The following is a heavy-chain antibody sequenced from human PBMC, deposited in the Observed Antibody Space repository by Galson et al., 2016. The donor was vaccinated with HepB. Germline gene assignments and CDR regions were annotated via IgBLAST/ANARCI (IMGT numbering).Heavy chain of an antibody. J-gene: IGHJ4*02. V-gene: IGHV3-23*05. CDR3: AKGPPVITPLSYFDS. CDR2: IDKNSGRT. CDR1: GFTFSNFA. Sequence: SLRLSCAASGFTFSNFALSWVRQAPGKGLQWVSSIDKNSGRTYYVDSVKGRFTVSRDNSKNTLFLQMTSLRTEDTAVYYCAKGPPVITPLSYFDSWGQGTLVTVTS. D-gene: IGHD3-3*01.